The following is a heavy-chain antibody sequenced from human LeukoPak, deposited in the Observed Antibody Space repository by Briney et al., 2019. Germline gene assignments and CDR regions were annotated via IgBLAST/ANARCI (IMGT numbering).Heavy chain of an antibody. CDR3: AELGITMIGGV. CDR2: ISSSGSTI. D-gene: IGHD3-10*02. V-gene: IGHV3-48*04. Sequence: PGGSLRLSCAASGFTFSGYTMNWVRQAPGKGLEWVSYISSSGSTIYYADSVKGRFTISRDNAKNPLYLQMNSLRAEDTAVYYCAELGITMIGGVWGKGTTVTISS. CDR1: GFTFSGYT. J-gene: IGHJ6*04.